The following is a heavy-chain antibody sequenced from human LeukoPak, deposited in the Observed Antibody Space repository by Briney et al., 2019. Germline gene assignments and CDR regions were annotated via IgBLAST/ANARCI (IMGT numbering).Heavy chain of an antibody. CDR2: ISDSGGAT. J-gene: IGHJ5*02. Sequence: PGGSLRLSFAASGFTFSTFSMSWVRQAPGKGVEWVSTISDSGGATHVADSVKGRFIISRDNYKNTLYLQMNSLTTEDTAVYYCASNPGRGDWFDPWGQGTLVIVSS. V-gene: IGHV3-23*01. D-gene: IGHD3-10*01. CDR3: ASNPGRGDWFDP. CDR1: GFTFSTFS.